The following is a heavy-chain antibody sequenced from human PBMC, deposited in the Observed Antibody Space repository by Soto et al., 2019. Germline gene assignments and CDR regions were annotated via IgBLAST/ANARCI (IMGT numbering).Heavy chain of an antibody. CDR3: ARGDVSSGILGVVIYNYYYYGMDV. V-gene: IGHV1-69*06. D-gene: IGHD3-3*01. CDR1: GGTFSSYA. J-gene: IGHJ6*02. CDR2: IIPIFGTA. Sequence: SVKVSCKASGGTFSSYAISWVRQAPGQGLEWMGGIIPIFGTANYAQKFQGRVTITADKSTSTAYMELSSLRSEDTAVYYCARGDVSSGILGVVIYNYYYYGMDVWGQGTTVTVSS.